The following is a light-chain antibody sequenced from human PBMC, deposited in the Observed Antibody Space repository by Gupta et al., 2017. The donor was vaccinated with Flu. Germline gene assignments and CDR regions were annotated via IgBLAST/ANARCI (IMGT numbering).Light chain of an antibody. CDR3: QQSDSTPWT. J-gene: IGKJ1*01. Sequence: DIQVTQSPPSLSAFVGDRVTITCRASQTITSYLNWYQQRPGKAPSLLIYAASNLQSGVPSRFIGSGSGTDFFLTITRLQPEDFASYYCQQSDSTPWTFGQGTKVEMK. CDR1: QTITSY. V-gene: IGKV1-39*01. CDR2: AAS.